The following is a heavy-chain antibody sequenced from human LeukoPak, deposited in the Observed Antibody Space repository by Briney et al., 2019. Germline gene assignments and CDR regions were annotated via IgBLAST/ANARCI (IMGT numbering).Heavy chain of an antibody. CDR3: AKDAHSSGWYRFGRSYYFDY. J-gene: IGHJ4*02. D-gene: IGHD6-19*01. V-gene: IGHV3-30*18. Sequence: GGTLSLSCAASGFTFSSYGRNWVRQAPGKGLEWVAVISYDGSNKYYADSVKGRFTISRDNSKNTLYLQMNSLRAEDTAVYYCAKDAHSSGWYRFGRSYYFDYWGQGTLVTVSS. CDR1: GFTFSSYG. CDR2: ISYDGSNK.